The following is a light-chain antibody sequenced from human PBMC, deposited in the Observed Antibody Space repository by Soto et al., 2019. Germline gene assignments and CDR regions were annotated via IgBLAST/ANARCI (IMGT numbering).Light chain of an antibody. V-gene: IGKV3-11*01. CDR3: HQRQSWPRT. CDR1: QYINTR. J-gene: IGKJ1*01. Sequence: EIVLTQSPATVSSFPGDRVTLFCRASQYINTRLAWYQHRPGQAPRLLIYQTSLRAAGIPARFSASGSGTDFTLTISDVQPEDFALYYCHQRQSWPRTFGQGTKVDI. CDR2: QTS.